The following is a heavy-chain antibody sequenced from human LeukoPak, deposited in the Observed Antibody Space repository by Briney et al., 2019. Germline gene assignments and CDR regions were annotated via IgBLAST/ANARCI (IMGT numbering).Heavy chain of an antibody. CDR2: IRSKAYGGTT. Sequence: QTGGSLRLSCTASGFILGDYAMSWVRQAPGKGLEWVGLIRSKAYGGTTEYAASVKGRFTISRDDSKTIAYLQMDTLKTEDTAVYFCARFRGSSYDFFLFPFDYWGQGTLVTVSS. CDR1: GFILGDYA. CDR3: ARFRGSSYDFFLFPFDY. D-gene: IGHD3-3*01. V-gene: IGHV3-49*04. J-gene: IGHJ4*02.